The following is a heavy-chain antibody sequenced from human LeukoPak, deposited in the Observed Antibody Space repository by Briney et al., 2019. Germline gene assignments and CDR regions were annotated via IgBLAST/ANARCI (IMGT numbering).Heavy chain of an antibody. CDR1: GFTVSTNY. CDR2: IYSGGST. D-gene: IGHD6-19*01. V-gene: IGHV3-53*01. J-gene: IGHJ4*02. CDR3: ARGRQYSSGWNYFVY. Sequence: EGSLRLSCAASGFTVSTNYMSWVRQAPGKGLEWVSVIYSGGSTYYADSVRGRFNISRDNSKNTLYLQMNSLRAEDTAVYYCARGRQYSSGWNYFVYWSQGTLVTASS.